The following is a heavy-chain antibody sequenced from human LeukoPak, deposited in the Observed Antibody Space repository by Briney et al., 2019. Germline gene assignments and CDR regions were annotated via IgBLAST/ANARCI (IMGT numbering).Heavy chain of an antibody. J-gene: IGHJ5*02. CDR3: ARVGILWWSFDP. V-gene: IGHV4-59*01. Sequence: SETLSLTCTVSGGSISSYYWSWIRQPPGKGLEWIGYIYYSGSTNHNPSLKSRVTISVDTSKNQFSLKLSSVTAADTAVYYCARVGILWWSFDPWGQGTLVTVPS. CDR2: IYYSGST. CDR1: GGSISSYY. D-gene: IGHD2-21*01.